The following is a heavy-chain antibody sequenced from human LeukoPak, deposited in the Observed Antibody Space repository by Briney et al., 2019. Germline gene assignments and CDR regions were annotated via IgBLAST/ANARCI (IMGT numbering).Heavy chain of an antibody. CDR1: GYTLADYF. V-gene: IGHV1-2*06. D-gene: IGHD1-26*01. CDR3: ARDVSSTPHWEFDY. Sequence: GASVKVSCKTSGYTLADYFIHWVRQAPGQGLEYMGRINANSGATEYQQKFQGRVSMTRDMSISTAYVEVNWLISDDTAIYYCARDVSSTPHWEFDYWSQGTTVTVSS. CDR2: INANSGAT. J-gene: IGHJ4*02.